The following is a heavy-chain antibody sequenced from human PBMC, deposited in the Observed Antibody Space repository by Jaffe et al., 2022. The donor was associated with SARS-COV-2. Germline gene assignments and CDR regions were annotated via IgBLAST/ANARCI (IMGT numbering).Heavy chain of an antibody. CDR3: ARVPRSDWNRLISLIGHQQGMYFDY. Sequence: QVHLVQSGSELKKPGASVKVACKASGYTFNRFPINWVRQAPGQGLEWMGWINTNTGNPTYVQGFTGRFVFSLDTSVSTAYLQISSLKPEDTAVYYCARVPRSDWNRLISLIGHQQGMYFDYWGQGTLVTVSS. D-gene: IGHD6-19*01. J-gene: IGHJ4*02. V-gene: IGHV7-4-1*02. CDR2: INTNTGNP. CDR1: GYTFNRFP.